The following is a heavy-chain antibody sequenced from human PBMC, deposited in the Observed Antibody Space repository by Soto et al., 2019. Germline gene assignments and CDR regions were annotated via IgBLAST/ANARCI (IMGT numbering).Heavy chain of an antibody. V-gene: IGHV4-31*03. Sequence: PSETLSITCTVSGGSISSGGYYWSWIRQHPGKGLEWIGYIYYSGSTYYNPSLKSRVTISVDTSKNQFSLKLSSVTAADTAVYYCARGVGMATIFDYWGQGTLVTVSS. CDR1: GGSISSGGYY. J-gene: IGHJ4*02. D-gene: IGHD5-12*01. CDR2: IYYSGST. CDR3: ARGVGMATIFDY.